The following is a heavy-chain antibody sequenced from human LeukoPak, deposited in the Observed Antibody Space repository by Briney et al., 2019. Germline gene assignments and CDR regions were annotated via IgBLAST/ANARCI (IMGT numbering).Heavy chain of an antibody. Sequence: SETLSLTCTVSGGSISSSSYYWGWIRQPPGKGLEWIGSIYYSESTYYNPSLKSLITISVDTSKNQFSLKLSSVTAADTAVYYCATWGSTGLGFDPWGQGTLVTVSS. J-gene: IGHJ5*02. D-gene: IGHD6-13*01. V-gene: IGHV4-39*01. CDR1: GGSISSSSYY. CDR2: IYYSEST. CDR3: ATWGSTGLGFDP.